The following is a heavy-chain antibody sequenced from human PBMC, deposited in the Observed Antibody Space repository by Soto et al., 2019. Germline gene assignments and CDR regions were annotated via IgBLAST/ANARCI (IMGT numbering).Heavy chain of an antibody. J-gene: IGHJ6*03. D-gene: IGHD2-15*01. V-gene: IGHV3-66*01. CDR2: IQSGGTT. CDR1: GFTFSSKY. Sequence: EVQLVESGGGLVQPGGSLRLSCAASGFTFSSKYMSWVRQAPGKGLEWVSLIQSGGTTNYADSVKGRFTISRDSSKNTMHLQTDSLSAEDTAVYYCARDDILCTGGSCSGVCMDVWGKGTTVNVSS. CDR3: ARDDILCTGGSCSGVCMDV.